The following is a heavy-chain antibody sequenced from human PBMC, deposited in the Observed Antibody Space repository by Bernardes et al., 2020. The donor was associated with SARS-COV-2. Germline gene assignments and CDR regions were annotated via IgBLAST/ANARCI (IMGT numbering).Heavy chain of an antibody. V-gene: IGHV3-21*01. D-gene: IGHD2-8*01. CDR2: IGSGSDFI. Sequence: GGSLRLFCAASGFTFSNYKMNWVRQAPGKGLEWVSFIGSGSDFIYYADSVKGRFTISRDNAKNSLYLQMNSLRAEDSAVYYCAREMADPGPLDYWGQGTLVTVSS. CDR1: GFTFSNYK. J-gene: IGHJ4*02. CDR3: AREMADPGPLDY.